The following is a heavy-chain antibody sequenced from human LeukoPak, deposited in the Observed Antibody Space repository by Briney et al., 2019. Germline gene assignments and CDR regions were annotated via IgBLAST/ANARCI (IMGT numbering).Heavy chain of an antibody. J-gene: IGHJ4*02. Sequence: GGSLRLSCTASGFSFTMYDMHWVRQAPGKGLEWVAVISSDGFNQKYADSVKGRFTVSRENSKNTLHLQMNGLRPEDTAVYYCARGHWGSGNFASSFDYWGQGTLVTVSS. CDR2: ISSDGFNQ. CDR3: ARGHWGSGNFASSFDY. V-gene: IGHV3-30-3*01. CDR1: GFSFTMYD. D-gene: IGHD3-10*01.